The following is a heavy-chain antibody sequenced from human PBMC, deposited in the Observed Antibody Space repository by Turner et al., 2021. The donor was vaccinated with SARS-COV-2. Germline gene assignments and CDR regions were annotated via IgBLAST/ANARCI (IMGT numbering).Heavy chain of an antibody. CDR2: LYHSGRT. J-gene: IGHJ4*02. CDR1: GVSITSHTW. D-gene: IGHD5-18*01. Sequence: QVQLQESGPGLVKPSGTLSLTCAVSGVSITSHTWWTWVRQPPGKGLEWIGELYHSGRTNYSPSLEGRVTMSVDKSKTHFSLKLTSVTAADTAIYYCATQGAIGYRYASWGQGILVTVSS. V-gene: IGHV4-4*02. CDR3: ATQGAIGYRYAS.